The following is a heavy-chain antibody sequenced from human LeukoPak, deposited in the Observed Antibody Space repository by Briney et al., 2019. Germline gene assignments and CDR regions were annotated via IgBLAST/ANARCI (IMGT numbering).Heavy chain of an antibody. V-gene: IGHV4-34*01. CDR2: INHSGST. Sequence: SETLSLTCAVYGGSFSGYYWRWIRQPPGKGLEWIGEINHSGSTNYNPSLKSRVTISVDTSKNQFSLKLSSVTAADTAVYYCARVDYGGNSGDYWGQGTLVTVSS. J-gene: IGHJ4*02. D-gene: IGHD4-23*01. CDR1: GGSFSGYY. CDR3: ARVDYGGNSGDY.